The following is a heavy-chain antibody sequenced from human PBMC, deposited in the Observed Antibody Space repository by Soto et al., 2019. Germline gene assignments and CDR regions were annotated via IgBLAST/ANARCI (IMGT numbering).Heavy chain of an antibody. D-gene: IGHD5-18*01. CDR2: ISGSGGST. V-gene: IGHV3-23*01. CDR1: GFTFSSYA. Sequence: GGSLRLSCAASGFTFSSYAMSWVRQAPGKGLEWVSAISGSGGSTYYADSVKGRFTISRDNSKNTLYLQMNSLRVEDTAIYYCAKGGYNYGFLFDCWGQGTLVTVSS. CDR3: AKGGYNYGFLFDC. J-gene: IGHJ4*02.